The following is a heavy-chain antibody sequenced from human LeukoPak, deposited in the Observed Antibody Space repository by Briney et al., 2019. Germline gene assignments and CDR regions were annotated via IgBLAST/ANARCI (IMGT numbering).Heavy chain of an antibody. V-gene: IGHV1-8*01. J-gene: IGHJ4*02. CDR2: MNPNSGNT. Sequence: ASMKVSCKASGYTFTSYDINWVRQATGQGLEWMGWMNPNSGNTGYAQEFQGRVTMTRNTSISTAYMELSSLRSEDTAVYYCARGPIGSIAAAVSDYWGQGTLVTVSS. D-gene: IGHD6-13*01. CDR1: GYTFTSYD. CDR3: ARGPIGSIAAAVSDY.